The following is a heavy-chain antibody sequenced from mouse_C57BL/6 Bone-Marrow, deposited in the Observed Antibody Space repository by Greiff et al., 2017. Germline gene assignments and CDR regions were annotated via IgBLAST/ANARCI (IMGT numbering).Heavy chain of an antibody. Sequence: VKLVESDAELVKPGASVKISCKVSGYTFTDHTIHWMKQRPEQGLEWIGYIYPRDGSTKYNEKFKGKATLTADKSSSTAYMQLNSLTSADSSVYFCTSPGYHYAMDYWGQGTSVTVSS. CDR1: GYTFTDHT. J-gene: IGHJ4*01. CDR2: IYPRDGST. V-gene: IGHV1-78*01. CDR3: TSPGYHYAMDY. D-gene: IGHD2-2*01.